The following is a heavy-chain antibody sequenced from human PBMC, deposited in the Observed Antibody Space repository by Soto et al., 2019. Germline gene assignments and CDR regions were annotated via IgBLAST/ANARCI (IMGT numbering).Heavy chain of an antibody. CDR2: INSNGGNT. J-gene: IGHJ6*02. CDR1: GFTFSSYA. Sequence: EVQLVESGGGLVQPGGSLRLSCAASGFTFSSYAMHWVRQAPGKGLEYVSVINSNGGNTDYARSMKGRFTISRDNSKNTLYLQMGSLRAEDMAVYYCARRIPFGYGMDVWGQGTTVTVSS. CDR3: ARRIPFGYGMDV. D-gene: IGHD2-21*01. V-gene: IGHV3-64*01.